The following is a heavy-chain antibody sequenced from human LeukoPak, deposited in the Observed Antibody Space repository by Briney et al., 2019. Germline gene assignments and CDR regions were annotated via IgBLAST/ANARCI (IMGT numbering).Heavy chain of an antibody. J-gene: IGHJ4*02. Sequence: GGSLRLSCAASGFTFRMSDMAWVRQAPGKGLEWVAVISYDGSNKYYVDSVKGRFTISRDNSKNTLYLQMNSLRAEDTAVYYCAKDEEVIAAAGTDYWGQGTLVTVSS. V-gene: IGHV3-30*18. CDR1: GFTFRMSD. D-gene: IGHD6-13*01. CDR2: ISYDGSNK. CDR3: AKDEEVIAAAGTDY.